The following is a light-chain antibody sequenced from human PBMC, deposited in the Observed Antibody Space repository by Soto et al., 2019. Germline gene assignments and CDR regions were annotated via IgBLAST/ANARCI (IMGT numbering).Light chain of an antibody. CDR2: GAS. Sequence: EIVMTQSPATLSVSPGERVTLSCRASQSVFTNLAWSQHKPGQAPRLLIYGASTRATVIPARFSGSGSGTVFTLTISSLQSEDFAVYYCQQYNNWPYPFGQGTKLEIK. CDR3: QQYNNWPYP. J-gene: IGKJ2*01. CDR1: QSVFTN. V-gene: IGKV3-15*01.